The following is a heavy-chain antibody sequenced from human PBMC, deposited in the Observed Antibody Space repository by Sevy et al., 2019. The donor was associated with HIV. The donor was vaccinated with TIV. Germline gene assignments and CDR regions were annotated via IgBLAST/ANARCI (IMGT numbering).Heavy chain of an antibody. CDR1: EFRLSNYA. Sequence: SLRLSCVASEFRLSNYAMNWVRQAPGKGLEWVSGISGSGGSSYYADSVKGRFTISRDNSKNTLYLQMNSLRAEDTAMYYCAKDLYYDNSLFDYWGQGILVTVSS. CDR3: AKDLYYDNSLFDY. V-gene: IGHV3-23*01. D-gene: IGHD3-22*01. J-gene: IGHJ4*02. CDR2: ISGSGGSS.